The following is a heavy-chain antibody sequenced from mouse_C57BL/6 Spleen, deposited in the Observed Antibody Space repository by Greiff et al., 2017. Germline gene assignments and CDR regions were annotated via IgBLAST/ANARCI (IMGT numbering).Heavy chain of an antibody. Sequence: QVQLQQPGAELVRPGSSVKLSCKASGYNFKSYWMDWVKQRPGQGLEWIGNIYPSDSDTRYNPKFKDKATMTVDKSSSTAYMQLSSLTSEDSAVYYCVLDGNYFDYWGQGTTLTVSS. CDR2: IYPSDSDT. J-gene: IGHJ2*01. D-gene: IGHD2-1*01. V-gene: IGHV1-61*01. CDR3: VLDGNYFDY. CDR1: GYNFKSYW.